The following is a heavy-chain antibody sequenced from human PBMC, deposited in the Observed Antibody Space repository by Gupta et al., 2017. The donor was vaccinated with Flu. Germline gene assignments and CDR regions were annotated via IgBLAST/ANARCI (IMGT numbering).Heavy chain of an antibody. CDR2: IWYDGSNK. CDR1: GFTFSRYG. CDR3: ARDGKGEWLLLSYYGMDV. D-gene: IGHD3-3*01. J-gene: IGHJ6*02. Sequence: QVQLVESGGGVVQPGRSLRLSCAASGFTFSRYGMHWVRPAPGKGLEWVAVIWYDGSNKYYADSVKGRFTISRDNSKNTLYLQMNSLRAEDTAVYYCARDGKGEWLLLSYYGMDVWGQGTTVTVSS. V-gene: IGHV3-33*01.